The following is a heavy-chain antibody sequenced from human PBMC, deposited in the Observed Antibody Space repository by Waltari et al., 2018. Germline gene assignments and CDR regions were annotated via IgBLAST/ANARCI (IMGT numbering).Heavy chain of an antibody. Sequence: EVQLVESGGGLVQPGGSLRLSCAASGFTFSNYPVSWVRQPPGKGLEWGSPIGGSGGTTYFADSVKGRFTISRDNSKDTLYLQMNSLRAEDTAVYYCAKLPTTGSFLDYWGQGTLVTVSS. J-gene: IGHJ4*02. CDR1: GFTFSNYP. CDR2: IGGSGGTT. V-gene: IGHV3-23*04. D-gene: IGHD1-26*01. CDR3: AKLPTTGSFLDY.